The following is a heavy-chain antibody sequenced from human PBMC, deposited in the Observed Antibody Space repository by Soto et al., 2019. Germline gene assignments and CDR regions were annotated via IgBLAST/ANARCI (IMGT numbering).Heavy chain of an antibody. CDR2: IYPGDSDT. CDR1: GYSFTSYW. Sequence: PGESLKISCKGSGYSFTSYWIGWVRQMPGKGLEWMGIIYPGDSDTRYSPSFQGQVTISADKSISTAYLQWSSLKDSDTAMYYCARTSAAGKYYYGMDVWGQGSTVTVSS. J-gene: IGHJ6*02. D-gene: IGHD6-13*01. V-gene: IGHV5-51*01. CDR3: ARTSAAGKYYYGMDV.